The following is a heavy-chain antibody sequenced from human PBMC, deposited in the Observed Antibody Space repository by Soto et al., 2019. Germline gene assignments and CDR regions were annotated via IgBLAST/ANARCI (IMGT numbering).Heavy chain of an antibody. CDR3: ARDQGGLRFLGWSSPFDY. D-gene: IGHD3-3*01. V-gene: IGHV1-69*01. CDR1: GGTFSSYA. CDR2: IIPIFGTA. J-gene: IGHJ4*02. Sequence: QVQLVQSGAEVKKPGSSVKVSCKASGGTFSSYAISWVRQAPGQGLEWMGGIIPIFGTANYAQKFQGRVTITADESTSTAYLELSSLRYEDTAVYYCARDQGGLRFLGWSSPFDYWGQGTLVTVSS.